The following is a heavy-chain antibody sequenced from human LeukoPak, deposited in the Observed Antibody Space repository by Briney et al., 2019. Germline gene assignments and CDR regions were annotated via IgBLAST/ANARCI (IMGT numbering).Heavy chain of an antibody. CDR3: ARDYYDISGYSAPGDY. Sequence: GGSLRLSCAVSGFTFSSYGMHWVRRAPGKGLEWGAVIWYDGSNKYYADSVKGRFTISRDNSKNTLYLQMNSLRAEDTAVYYCARDYYDISGYSAPGDYWGQGTLVTVSS. CDR1: GFTFSSYG. J-gene: IGHJ4*02. V-gene: IGHV3-33*01. CDR2: IWYDGSNK. D-gene: IGHD3-22*01.